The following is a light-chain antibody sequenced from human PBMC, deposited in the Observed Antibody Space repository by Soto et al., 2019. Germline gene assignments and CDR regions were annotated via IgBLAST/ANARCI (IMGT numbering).Light chain of an antibody. CDR1: HDITNF. CDR3: QQYDDLPVT. CDR2: DAV. J-gene: IGKJ4*01. Sequence: DIQMTQSPSSLSASVGDGVTITCQASHDITNFLNWYQQKPGRAPKLLIFDAVHLETGVPSRFSGSGSATYFSLTISNLQPEDFATYYCQQYDDLPVTFGGGTKIEIK. V-gene: IGKV1-33*01.